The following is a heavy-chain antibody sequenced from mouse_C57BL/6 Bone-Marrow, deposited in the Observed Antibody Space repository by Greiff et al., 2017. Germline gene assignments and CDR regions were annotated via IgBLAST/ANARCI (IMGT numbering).Heavy chain of an antibody. D-gene: IGHD2-1*01. CDR3: ARNLGGNYGGYFYYAMDY. CDR1: GFSLTSYA. V-gene: IGHV2-9-1*01. Sequence: QVQLKESGPGLVAPSQSLSITCTVSGFSLTSYAISWVRQPPGKGLEWLGVIWTGGGTNYNSALKSRLSISKDNSKSQVFLKMHSLQTDDTARYYCARNLGGNYGGYFYYAMDYWGQGTSVTVSS. CDR2: IWTGGGT. J-gene: IGHJ4*01.